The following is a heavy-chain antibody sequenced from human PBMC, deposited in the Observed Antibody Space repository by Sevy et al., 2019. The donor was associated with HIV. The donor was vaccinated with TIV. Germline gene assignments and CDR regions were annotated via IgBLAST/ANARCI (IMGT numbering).Heavy chain of an antibody. D-gene: IGHD1-26*01. CDR2: IYYSGSP. V-gene: IGHV4-59*01. CDR3: ARASASGSYVEWFDP. CDR1: GGSMSSYY. Sequence: SETLSLTCTVSGGSMSSYYWSWIRQPPGKGLEWIGYIYYSGSPNYNPALKSRVTISVDTSKNQFALKLSSVTAADTAVYYCARASASGSYVEWFDPWGQGTLVTVSS. J-gene: IGHJ5*02.